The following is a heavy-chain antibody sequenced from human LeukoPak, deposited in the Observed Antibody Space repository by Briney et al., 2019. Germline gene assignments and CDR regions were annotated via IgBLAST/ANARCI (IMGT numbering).Heavy chain of an antibody. D-gene: IGHD6-13*01. V-gene: IGHV4-34*01. J-gene: IGHJ4*02. CDR2: INHSGST. CDR3: VNLSSSWYIAY. Sequence: PSETLSLTCAVYGGSFSDYYWSWIRQPPGKGLEWIGEINHSGSTNYNPSLKSRVTISVDTTKNQFSLKLSSVTAADTAVYYCVNLSSSWYIAYWGQGTLVTVSS. CDR1: GGSFSDYY.